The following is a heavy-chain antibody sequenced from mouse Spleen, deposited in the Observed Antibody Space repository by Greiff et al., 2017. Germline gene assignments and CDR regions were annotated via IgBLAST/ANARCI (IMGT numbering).Heavy chain of an antibody. Sequence: VKLQESGAELVRPGASVTLSCKASGYTFTDYEMHWVKQTPVHGLEWIGAIDPETGGTAYNQKFKGKAILTADKSSSTAYMELRSLTSEDSAVYYCTSYGSSLYYAMDYWGQGTSVTVSS. CDR2: IDPETGGT. V-gene: IGHV1-15*01. CDR3: TSYGSSLYYAMDY. CDR1: GYTFTDYE. J-gene: IGHJ4*01. D-gene: IGHD1-1*01.